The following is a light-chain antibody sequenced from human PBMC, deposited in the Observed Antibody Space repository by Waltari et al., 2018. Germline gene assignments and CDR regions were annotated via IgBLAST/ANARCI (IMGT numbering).Light chain of an antibody. Sequence: DIVLTQSPGTLSLSPGERATLSCRASQSVDNKYLAWFQQSPGQAPRLLIYSTSTRATGIPDRFSGSGSGTDFNLTISRLEPEDFGVYYCQQYGTSPRAFGQRTKV. CDR1: QSVDNKY. CDR3: QQYGTSPRA. CDR2: STS. J-gene: IGKJ1*01. V-gene: IGKV3-20*01.